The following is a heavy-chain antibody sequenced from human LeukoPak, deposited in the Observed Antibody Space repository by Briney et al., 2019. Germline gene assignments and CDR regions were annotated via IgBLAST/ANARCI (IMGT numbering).Heavy chain of an antibody. CDR3: VREDTPATANY. J-gene: IGHJ4*02. V-gene: IGHV3-23*01. Sequence: GGSLRLSCAASGFNFANHAMSWVRQTAGKGLEWVSAISGGGDITYHADSVKGRFTISRDNSKDTLFLQMHSLRPGDTAVYYCVREDTPATANYWGQGTLVTISS. CDR1: GFNFANHA. D-gene: IGHD2-21*02. CDR2: ISGGGDIT.